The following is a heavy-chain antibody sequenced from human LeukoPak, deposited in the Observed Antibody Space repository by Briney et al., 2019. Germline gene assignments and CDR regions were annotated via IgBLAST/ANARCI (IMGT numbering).Heavy chain of an antibody. Sequence: ASVKVSCKPSGDSFNRFAVNWVRQAPGQGLEWMGRIMPTLGITNYAKDFQARVTITADISPSAAYMELKNLTSLDTAVYYCARGHTDSIHYWGQGTQVTVSS. J-gene: IGHJ4*02. CDR1: GDSFNRFA. D-gene: IGHD5-18*01. V-gene: IGHV1-69*04. CDR3: ARGHTDSIHY. CDR2: IMPTLGIT.